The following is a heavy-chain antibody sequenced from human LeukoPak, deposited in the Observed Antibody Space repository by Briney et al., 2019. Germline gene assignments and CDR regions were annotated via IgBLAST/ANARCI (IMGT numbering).Heavy chain of an antibody. J-gene: IGHJ4*02. CDR1: GFTFSSYW. V-gene: IGHV3-7*01. D-gene: IGHD3-10*01. Sequence: PGGSLRLSCAASGFTFSSYWMSWVRQAPGKGLEWVANIKQDGSEKYYVDSVKGRFTISRDNAKNSLCLQMNSLRAEDTAVYYCARDGTGYYGSGSYYRGPIDYWGQGTLVTVSS. CDR2: IKQDGSEK. CDR3: ARDGTGYYGSGSYYRGPIDY.